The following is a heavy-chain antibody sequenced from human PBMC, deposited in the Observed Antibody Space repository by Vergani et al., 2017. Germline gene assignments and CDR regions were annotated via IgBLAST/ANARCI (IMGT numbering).Heavy chain of an antibody. D-gene: IGHD6-19*01. CDR2: IIPIFGTA. J-gene: IGHJ6*04. CDR1: GFTFSSYS. Sequence: QVQLVQSGAEVKKPGSSVKVSCKASGFTFSSYSIRWVRQAPGPGLEWMGGIIPIFGTANYAQKFQGRVTITADESTRTAYMELSSLRSEDTAVYYCARAWGIAVAGTQYYYYGMDVWGEGTTVTVSS. CDR3: ARAWGIAVAGTQYYYYGMDV. V-gene: IGHV1-69*01.